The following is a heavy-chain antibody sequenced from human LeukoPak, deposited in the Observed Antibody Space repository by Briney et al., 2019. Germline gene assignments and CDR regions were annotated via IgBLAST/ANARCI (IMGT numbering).Heavy chain of an antibody. CDR1: GFTFSSYW. D-gene: IGHD5/OR15-5a*01. V-gene: IGHV3-7*01. J-gene: IGHJ4*02. Sequence: GGSLRLSCAGYGFTFSSYWMSWVRQAPGKGLEWVANINQDGSEKYCVDSLKGRFTISRDNAENSLYLQMNSLGAEDTGVYYCARDGHYTIYELRFDYWGQGTLVTVSS. CDR2: INQDGSEK. CDR3: ARDGHYTIYELRFDY.